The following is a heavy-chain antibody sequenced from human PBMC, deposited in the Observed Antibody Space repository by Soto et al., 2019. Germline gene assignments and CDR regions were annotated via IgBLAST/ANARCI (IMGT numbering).Heavy chain of an antibody. CDR1: GFTFSSYA. Sequence: SGGSLRLSCAASGFTFSSYAMSWVRQAPGKGLEWVSAISGSGGSTYYADSVKGRFTISRDNAKKSLDLQMNSLRVEDTAVYYCARAEEYDFWSGATKYFDNWGQGTQVTV. D-gene: IGHD3-3*01. CDR2: ISGSGGST. CDR3: ARAEEYDFWSGATKYFDN. V-gene: IGHV3-23*01. J-gene: IGHJ4*02.